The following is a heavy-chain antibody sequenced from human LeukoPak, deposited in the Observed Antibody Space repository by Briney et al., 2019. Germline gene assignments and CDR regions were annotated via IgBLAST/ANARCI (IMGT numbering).Heavy chain of an antibody. CDR1: GGTFSNHA. D-gene: IGHD2-2*01. CDR3: ARPRSSNWGVFDY. CDR2: IIPLSGTT. V-gene: IGHV1-69*06. Sequence: ASVKVSCKASGGTFSNHAINWVRQAPGQGLEWMGSIIPLSGTTNYAQEFQGRVTVSADMSSSTAYMDLSSLRSDDTAVYYCARPRSSNWGVFDYWGQGTLVTVSS. J-gene: IGHJ4*02.